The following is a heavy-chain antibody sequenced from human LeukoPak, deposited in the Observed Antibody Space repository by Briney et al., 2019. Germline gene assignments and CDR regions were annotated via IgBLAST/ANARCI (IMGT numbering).Heavy chain of an antibody. CDR3: ARDFNRWLQPYYFDY. CDR1: GFTFSSYG. Sequence: PGRSLRLSCAASGFTFSSYGMHWVRQAPGKGLEWVAVIWYDGSNKYYADSVKGRFAISRDNSKNTLYLQMNSLRAEDTAVYYCARDFNRWLQPYYFDYWGQGTLVTASS. D-gene: IGHD5-24*01. V-gene: IGHV3-33*01. CDR2: IWYDGSNK. J-gene: IGHJ4*02.